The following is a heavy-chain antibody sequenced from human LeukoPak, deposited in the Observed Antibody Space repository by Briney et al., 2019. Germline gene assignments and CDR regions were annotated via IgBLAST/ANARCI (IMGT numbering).Heavy chain of an antibody. CDR2: IPPDGGNR. J-gene: IGHJ4*02. CDR1: GFTFSPYS. D-gene: IGHD1-7*01. CDR3: AREGELRDFFDY. V-gene: IGHV3-30*06. Sequence: GRSLRLSCAACGFTFSPYSMHWVRQAPGKGLEWVAFIPPDGGNRFYAASVKGRFTISRDNSKNTFYLQMNSLRAEDTAVYYCAREGELRDFFDYWGPGTLVTVSS.